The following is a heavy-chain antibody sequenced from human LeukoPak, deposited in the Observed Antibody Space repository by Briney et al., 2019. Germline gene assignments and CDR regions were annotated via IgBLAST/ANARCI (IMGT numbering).Heavy chain of an antibody. CDR1: GFTFSSYI. CDR2: TNSGSSTI. CDR3: ARERVDDYIDY. Sequence: GGSLRLSCAASGFTFSSYIMNWVRQPPGKGLEWVSYTNSGSSTIYYADSVKGRFTISRDNAKNSLYLQMNSLRAEDTAVYYCARERVDDYIDYWGQGTLVTVSS. V-gene: IGHV3-48*04. J-gene: IGHJ4*02.